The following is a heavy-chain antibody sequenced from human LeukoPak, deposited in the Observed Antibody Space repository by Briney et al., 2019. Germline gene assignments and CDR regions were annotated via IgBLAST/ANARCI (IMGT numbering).Heavy chain of an antibody. V-gene: IGHV3-30*03. CDR1: GFAFSCCG. CDR3: ARDLRGFGELFSDY. J-gene: IGHJ4*02. D-gene: IGHD3-10*01. Sequence: PGGSLRLSCTASGFAFSCCGMHWVRQAPGKGLEWVAIISYDGTYEYFADSVTGRFTISRDNSKNTLSLQMSSLRSEDTAVYYCARDLRGFGELFSDYWGQGTLVTVSS. CDR2: ISYDGTYE.